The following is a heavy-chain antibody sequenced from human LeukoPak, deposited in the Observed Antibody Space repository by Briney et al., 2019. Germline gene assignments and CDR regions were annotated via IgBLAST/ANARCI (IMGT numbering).Heavy chain of an antibody. CDR1: GFTFSSYG. V-gene: IGHV3-30*03. CDR2: ISYDGSNK. D-gene: IGHD3-22*01. Sequence: GGSLRLSCAASGFTFSSYGMHWVRQAPGKGLEWVAVISYDGSNKYYADSVKGRFTISRDNSKNTLYLQMNSLRAEDTAVYYCARSRPYDSSGYPGAFDIWGQGTMVTVSS. J-gene: IGHJ3*02. CDR3: ARSRPYDSSGYPGAFDI.